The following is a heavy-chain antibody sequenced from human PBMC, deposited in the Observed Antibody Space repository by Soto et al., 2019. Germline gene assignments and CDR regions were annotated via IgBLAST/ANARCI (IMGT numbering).Heavy chain of an antibody. CDR1: EFTFSSYS. V-gene: IGHV3-23*01. Sequence: GGSLRLSCAASEFTFSSYSMSWVRQAPGKGLEWVSGFRTSGDGGTTYYADSVKGRFTISRDNSKNMLFLQMNSLRAEDTAIYYCAKKVNSGPGSQYFDYWGQGTLVT. J-gene: IGHJ4*02. CDR2: FRTSGDGGTT. CDR3: AKKVNSGPGSQYFDY. D-gene: IGHD3-10*01.